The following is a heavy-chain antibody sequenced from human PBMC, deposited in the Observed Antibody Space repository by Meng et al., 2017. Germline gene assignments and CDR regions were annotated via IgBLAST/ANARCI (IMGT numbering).Heavy chain of an antibody. CDR3: ASRYDSSGSAAFQH. V-gene: IGHV1-3*01. D-gene: IGHD3-22*01. CDR1: GYTFTTYG. J-gene: IGHJ1*01. CDR2: INAGNSDT. Sequence: VQLGCSGFEVKMPGASLKVSCKASGYTFTTYGIHWVRQAPGQRLEWMGWINAGNSDTKYSQKLQGRVTMTRDTSISTAYMELSRLRSDDTAVYYCASRYDSSGSAAFQHWGQAPWSPSPQ.